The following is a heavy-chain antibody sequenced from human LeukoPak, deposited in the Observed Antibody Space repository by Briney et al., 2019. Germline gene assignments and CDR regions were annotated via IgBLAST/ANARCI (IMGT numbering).Heavy chain of an antibody. V-gene: IGHV3-21*01. CDR1: GFTFSSYS. J-gene: IGHJ4*02. Sequence: GGSLRLSCAASGFTFSSYSMNWVRQAPGKGLEWVSSIGSSSSYIYYADSVKGRFTISRDNAKNSLYLQMNSLRAEDTAVYYCARDFSAPHYFDYWGQGTLVTVSS. CDR2: IGSSSSYI. D-gene: IGHD2/OR15-2a*01. CDR3: ARDFSAPHYFDY.